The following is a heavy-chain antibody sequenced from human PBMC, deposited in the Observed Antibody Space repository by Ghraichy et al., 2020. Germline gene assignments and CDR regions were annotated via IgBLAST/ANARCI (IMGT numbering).Heavy chain of an antibody. CDR3: ARGGGGSGWYVGYYYGMDV. CDR2: TYYGSKLYN. J-gene: IGHJ6*02. Sequence: SQTLSLTCAISGDSVSSNSAAWNWIRQSPSRGLEWLGRTYYGSKLYNDYAVSVKSRITINPDTSKNQFSLQLNSVTPEDTAVYYCARGGGGSGWYVGYYYGMDVWGQGTTVTVSS. CDR1: GDSVSSNSAA. V-gene: IGHV6-1*01. D-gene: IGHD6-19*01.